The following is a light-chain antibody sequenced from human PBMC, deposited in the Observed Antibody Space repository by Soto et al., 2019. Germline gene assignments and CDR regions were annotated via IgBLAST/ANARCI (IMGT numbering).Light chain of an antibody. CDR3: SSYAASNRLL. Sequence: QSALTQPPSASGSPGQTVTISCSGTTSDIGGYDYVSWYQRHPGKAPKLMIFEVSNRPSGVPDRFSGSKSGNTASLTVSGLPVEDEAEYYCSSYAASNRLLFGGGTKLTVL. CDR2: EVS. V-gene: IGLV2-8*01. CDR1: TSDIGGYDY. J-gene: IGLJ2*01.